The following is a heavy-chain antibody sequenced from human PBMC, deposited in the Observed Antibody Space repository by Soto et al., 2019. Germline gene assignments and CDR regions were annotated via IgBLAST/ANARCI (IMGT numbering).Heavy chain of an antibody. J-gene: IGHJ5*02. CDR3: AKERAGRLELRFGFDH. Sequence: QVQLVESGGGVVQPGRSLRLSCAASGFTFSSYGMHWVRQAPGKGLEWVAVISYDGSNKYYADSVKGRFTISRDNSKNTLYLQMNSLRAEDTAVYYCAKERAGRLELRFGFDHWGQGTLVTVSS. CDR1: GFTFSSYG. D-gene: IGHD1-7*01. V-gene: IGHV3-30*18. CDR2: ISYDGSNK.